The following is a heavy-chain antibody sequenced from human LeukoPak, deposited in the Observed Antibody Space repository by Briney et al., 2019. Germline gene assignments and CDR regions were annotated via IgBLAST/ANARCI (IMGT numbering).Heavy chain of an antibody. Sequence: GASVKVSCKASGGPFSSYAISWVRQAPGQGLEWMGGIIPIFGTANYAQKFQGRVTITADESTSTAYMELSSLRSEDAAVYYCARGQSDYDSSGYRPYYYYGMDVWGQGTTVTVSS. V-gene: IGHV1-69*13. D-gene: IGHD3-22*01. CDR3: ARGQSDYDSSGYRPYYYYGMDV. CDR1: GGPFSSYA. J-gene: IGHJ6*02. CDR2: IIPIFGTA.